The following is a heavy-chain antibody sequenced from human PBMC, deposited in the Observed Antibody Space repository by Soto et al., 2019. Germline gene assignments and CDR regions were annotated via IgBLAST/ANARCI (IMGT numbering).Heavy chain of an antibody. D-gene: IGHD3-22*01. J-gene: IGHJ5*02. Sequence: GESLKISCRTSGYRFTSYWIAWVRQMSGKGLEWMGIIFPSGSDTRYSPSFQGQVTISADRSTSTVFLQWASLKASDTAVYFCARKDKSGYFNWFDPWGQGTLVTVSS. CDR1: GYRFTSYW. CDR3: ARKDKSGYFNWFDP. CDR2: IFPSGSDT. V-gene: IGHV5-51*01.